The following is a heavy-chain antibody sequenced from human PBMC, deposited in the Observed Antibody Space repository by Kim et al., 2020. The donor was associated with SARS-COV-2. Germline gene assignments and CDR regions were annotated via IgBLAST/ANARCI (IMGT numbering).Heavy chain of an antibody. CDR1: GGSFSGYY. J-gene: IGHJ4*02. Sequence: SETLSLTCAVYGGSFSGYYWSWIRQPPGKGLEWIGEINHSGSTNYNPSLKSRVTISVDTSKNQFSLKLSSVTAADTAVYYCARGGDSSGWYYFDYWGQGTLVTVSS. CDR3: ARGGDSSGWYYFDY. V-gene: IGHV4-34*01. CDR2: INHSGST. D-gene: IGHD6-19*01.